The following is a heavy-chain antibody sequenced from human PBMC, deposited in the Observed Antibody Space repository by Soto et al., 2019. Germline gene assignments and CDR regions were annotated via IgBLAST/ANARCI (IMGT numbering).Heavy chain of an antibody. CDR1: GYTFTSYG. V-gene: IGHV1-18*01. CDR3: AGIDYGDYNAFDI. D-gene: IGHD4-17*01. Sequence: GASVKVSCKASGYTFTSYGISWVRQAPGQGLEWMGWISAYNGNTNYAQKLQGRVTMTTDTSTSTAYMELRSLRSDDTAMYYCAGIDYGDYNAFDIWGQGTMVTVSS. CDR2: ISAYNGNT. J-gene: IGHJ3*02.